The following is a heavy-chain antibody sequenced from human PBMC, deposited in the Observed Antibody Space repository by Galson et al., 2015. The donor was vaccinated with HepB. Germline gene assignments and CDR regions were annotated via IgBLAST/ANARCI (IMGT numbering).Heavy chain of an antibody. CDR2: ISISSTTI. CDR3: VKNGDMMATMFAY. Sequence: SLRLSCAASGFTSSRFAMNWVRQAPGKGLEWVSYISISSTTIYYADSVKGRFTISRDNAKNLVFLQMNSLRDEDTALYYCVKNGDMMATMFAYWGQGALVTVSS. J-gene: IGHJ4*02. V-gene: IGHV3-48*02. CDR1: GFTSSRFA. D-gene: IGHD5-12*01.